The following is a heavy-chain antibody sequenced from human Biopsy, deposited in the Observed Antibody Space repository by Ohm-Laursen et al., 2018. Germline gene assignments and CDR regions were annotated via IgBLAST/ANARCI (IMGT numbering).Heavy chain of an antibody. CDR3: AREGASGHYYDSSGDFDY. CDR2: ISYDGSGE. D-gene: IGHD3-22*01. CDR1: GFTFTSYA. Sequence: SLRLSCAASGFTFTSYAMHWVRQAPGKGLEWVAVISYDGSGEYYADSLQGRFIISRDNPKNTVDLQMNSLKAEDTAVYYCAREGASGHYYDSSGDFDYWGQGTLVTVSS. V-gene: IGHV3-30*03. J-gene: IGHJ4*02.